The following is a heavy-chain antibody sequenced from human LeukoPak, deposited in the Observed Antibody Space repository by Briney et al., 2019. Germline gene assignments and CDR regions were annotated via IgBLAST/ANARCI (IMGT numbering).Heavy chain of an antibody. J-gene: IGHJ6*02. D-gene: IGHD3-10*01. V-gene: IGHV1-18*01. CDR2: ISGYNGNT. CDR3: ARELGGAGSYFFPYYGMDA. Sequence: GASVKVSCKASGYTFISYGINWVRQAPGQGLEWMGWISGYNGNTNYTQNLQGRVTMTRDTSTSTAYMELRSLRSDDTAVYYCARELGGAGSYFFPYYGMDAWGQGTTVTVSS. CDR1: GYTFISYG.